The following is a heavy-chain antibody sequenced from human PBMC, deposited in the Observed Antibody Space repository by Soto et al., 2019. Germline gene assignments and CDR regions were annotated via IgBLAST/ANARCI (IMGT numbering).Heavy chain of an antibody. Sequence: PGGSLRLSCAASGFTFSSYGMHWVRQAPGKGLEWVAVISYDGSNKYYADSVKGRFTISRDNSKNTLYLQMNSLRAEDTAVYYCAKDAYPFYNCSSTSCPPLGYWGQGNLVTVSS. V-gene: IGHV3-30*18. CDR1: GFTFSSYG. J-gene: IGHJ4*02. D-gene: IGHD2-2*01. CDR2: ISYDGSNK. CDR3: AKDAYPFYNCSSTSCPPLGY.